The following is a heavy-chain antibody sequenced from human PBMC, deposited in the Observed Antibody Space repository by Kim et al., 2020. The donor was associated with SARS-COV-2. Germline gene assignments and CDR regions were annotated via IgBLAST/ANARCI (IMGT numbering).Heavy chain of an antibody. J-gene: IGHJ6*02. V-gene: IGHV4-30-2*01. CDR3: ARGRVWHGLDV. CDR2: ISYNGRT. CDR1: GGSIRSADYS. Sequence: SETLSLTCAVSGGSIRSADYSWGWIRQPPGKGLEWIGHISYNGRTDYNPSLKSRLTISLDKSKNRFSVNLRFVTAADTAIYYCARGRVWHGLDVWGQGTTVTVSS.